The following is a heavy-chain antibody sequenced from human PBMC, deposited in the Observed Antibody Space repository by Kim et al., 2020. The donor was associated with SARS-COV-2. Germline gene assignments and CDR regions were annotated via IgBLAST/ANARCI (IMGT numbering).Heavy chain of an antibody. Sequence: NPPLKSRVTISVDTSKTQFSLKLSSVTAADTAVYYCARGVGGSGSYYFDYWGQGTLVTVSS. D-gene: IGHD6-19*01. CDR3: ARGVGGSGSYYFDY. V-gene: IGHV4-34*01. J-gene: IGHJ4*02.